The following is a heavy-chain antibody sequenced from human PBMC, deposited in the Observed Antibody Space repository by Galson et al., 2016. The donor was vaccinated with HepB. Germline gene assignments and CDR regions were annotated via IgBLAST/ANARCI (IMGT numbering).Heavy chain of an antibody. CDR1: GFTFSSYA. CDR2: ISRSGSMT. Sequence: SLRLSCAASGFTFSSYAMSWVRQAPGKGLEWVSTISRSGSMTYYADPVKGRFTISRDNSKNTPYVQMHSLRNEDTAVYYCAKEYDYWGQGSLVTVSS. CDR3: AKEYDY. V-gene: IGHV3-23*01. J-gene: IGHJ4*02.